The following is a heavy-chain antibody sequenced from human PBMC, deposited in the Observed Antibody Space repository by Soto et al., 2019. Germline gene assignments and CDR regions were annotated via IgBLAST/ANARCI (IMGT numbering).Heavy chain of an antibody. CDR2: IYHSGST. D-gene: IGHD4-17*01. J-gene: IGHJ5*02. CDR3: ARGMLRYNWFDP. CDR1: GGSITSYY. V-gene: IGHV4-59*12. Sequence: PSETLSLTCTVSGGSITSYYWSWIRQPPGKGLEWIGYIYHSGSTYYNPSLKSRVTISVDRSKNQFSLKLSSVTAADTAVYYCARGMLRYNWFDPWGQGTLVTVSS.